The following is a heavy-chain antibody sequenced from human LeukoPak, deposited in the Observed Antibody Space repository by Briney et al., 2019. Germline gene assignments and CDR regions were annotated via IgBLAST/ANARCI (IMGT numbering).Heavy chain of an antibody. CDR2: IYWDDDK. J-gene: IGHJ4*02. CDR1: GFSLSTSGVG. Sequence: ESGPTLVKPTQTLTLTCTFSGFSLSTSGVGVGWIRQPPGKALEWLALIYWDDDKRYSPSLKSRLTITKDTSKNQVVLTMTNVDPVDTATYYCARTYDSSGYYYWFDFWGQGTLVTVSS. V-gene: IGHV2-5*02. CDR3: ARTYDSSGYYYWFDF. D-gene: IGHD3-22*01.